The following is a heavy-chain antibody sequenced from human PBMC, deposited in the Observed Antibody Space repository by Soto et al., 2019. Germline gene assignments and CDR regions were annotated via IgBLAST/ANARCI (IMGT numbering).Heavy chain of an antibody. CDR1: GXTFTSXY. CDR2: INPSGGST. D-gene: IGHD3-10*01. Sequence: GASVKVSCKASGXTFTSXYMHWVRQAPGQGLEWVGIINPSGGSTTYTQKFQGRVTMTRDTSTNTVYMELTSLRSEDTAXYYCARDRGRYYDALDIWGQGTMVTVSS. J-gene: IGHJ3*02. CDR3: ARDRGRYYDALDI. V-gene: IGHV1-46*01.